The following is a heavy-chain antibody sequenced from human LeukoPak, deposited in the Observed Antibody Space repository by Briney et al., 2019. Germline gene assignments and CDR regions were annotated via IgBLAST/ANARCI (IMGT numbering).Heavy chain of an antibody. J-gene: IGHJ4*02. CDR3: ARVRDGYDASDY. V-gene: IGHV1-3*01. Sequence: AASVKVSCKASGYTFTDYTMHWLRQAPGQRLDWMGWINGGSGNTKYSPEFQGRVTITRDTSASTAYMELSSLRSDDTAVYYCARVRDGYDASDYWGQGTLVTVSS. CDR2: INGGSGNT. D-gene: IGHD5-24*01. CDR1: GYTFTDYT.